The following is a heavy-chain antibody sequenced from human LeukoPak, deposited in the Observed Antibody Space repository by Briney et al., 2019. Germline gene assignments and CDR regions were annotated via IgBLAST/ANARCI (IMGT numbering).Heavy chain of an antibody. CDR2: ISSTSSTI. J-gene: IGHJ4*02. Sequence: GGSLRLSCAASGFTFSTYTMSWVRQAPGEGLEWVSHISSTSSTINYADSVKGRFTISRDNAKNSLYLQMNSLRDEDTALYFCARSRTYDYWGQGTLVTVSS. CDR1: GFTFSTYT. CDR3: ARSRTYDY. V-gene: IGHV3-48*02.